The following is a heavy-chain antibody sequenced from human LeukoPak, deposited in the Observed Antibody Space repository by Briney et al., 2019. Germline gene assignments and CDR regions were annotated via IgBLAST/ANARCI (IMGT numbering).Heavy chain of an antibody. D-gene: IGHD5-18*01. Sequence: SVKVSCKASGGTFSSYAISWVRQALGQGLEWMGRIIPILGIANYAQKFQGRVTITADKSTSTAYMELSSLRSEDTAVYYCARGGYSYGYPYWGQGTLVTVSS. CDR1: GGTFSSYA. CDR3: ARGGYSYGYPY. J-gene: IGHJ4*02. CDR2: IIPILGIA. V-gene: IGHV1-69*04.